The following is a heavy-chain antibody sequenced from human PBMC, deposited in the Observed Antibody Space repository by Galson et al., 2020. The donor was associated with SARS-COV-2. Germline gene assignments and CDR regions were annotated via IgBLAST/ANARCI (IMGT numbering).Heavy chain of an antibody. D-gene: IGHD5-18*01. Sequence: ASVKVSCKASGGTFSSYAISWVRQAPGQGLEWMGRIIPIFGTANYAQKFQGRVTITADKSTSTAYMELSSLRSEDTAVYYCARVLPRVDRLQLWKRMSAENYFDYWGQGTLVTVSS. CDR1: GGTFSSYA. CDR2: IIPIFGTA. V-gene: IGHV1-69*06. J-gene: IGHJ4*02. CDR3: ARVLPRVDRLQLWKRMSAENYFDY.